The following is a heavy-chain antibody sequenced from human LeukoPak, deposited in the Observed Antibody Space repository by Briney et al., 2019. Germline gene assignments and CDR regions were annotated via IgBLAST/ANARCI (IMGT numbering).Heavy chain of an antibody. CDR3: AKDEYYYDSSGYPSH. J-gene: IGHJ4*02. Sequence: GGSLRLSCAASGFTFSYYAMHWVRQAPGKGLEWVAVISYDGSNKYYADSVKGRFTISRDNSKNTLYLQMNSLRAEDTAVYYCAKDEYYYDSSGYPSHWGQGTLVTVSS. V-gene: IGHV3-30*04. D-gene: IGHD3-22*01. CDR1: GFTFSYYA. CDR2: ISYDGSNK.